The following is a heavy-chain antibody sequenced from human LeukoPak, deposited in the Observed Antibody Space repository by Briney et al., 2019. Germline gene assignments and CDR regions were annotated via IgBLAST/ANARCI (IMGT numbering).Heavy chain of an antibody. D-gene: IGHD4-17*01. CDR3: ARGHTAVTRHFDS. V-gene: IGHV3-21*01. CDR2: ISSGSSAI. Sequence: GGSLRLSCEASGFTFTTYSMTWVRQAPGKGLEWVSIISSGSSAIFSADALKGRFTISRDDAKNLLYLDMNSLRAEDTAVYYCARGHTAVTRHFDSWGQGTLVTVSS. CDR1: GFTFTTYS. J-gene: IGHJ4*02.